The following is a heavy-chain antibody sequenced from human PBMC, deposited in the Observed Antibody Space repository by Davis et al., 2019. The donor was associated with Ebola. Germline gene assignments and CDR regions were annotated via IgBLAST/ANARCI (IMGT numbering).Heavy chain of an antibody. J-gene: IGHJ3*02. CDR1: GFTFNRYA. V-gene: IGHV3-64D*08. CDR3: VKDTANIWFDI. D-gene: IGHD2-21*02. Sequence: GESLKISCSASGFTFNRYALHWVRQAPGKGLEYISAISSNGDNTYYADSVKGRFTISRDNSKNTLYLQMNGLRVEDTAIYFCVKDTANIWFDIWGQGTMVTVSS. CDR2: ISSNGDNT.